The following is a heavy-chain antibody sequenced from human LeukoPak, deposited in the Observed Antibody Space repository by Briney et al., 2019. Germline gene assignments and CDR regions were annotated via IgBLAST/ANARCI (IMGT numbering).Heavy chain of an antibody. CDR2: IVVGSGNT. V-gene: IGHV1-58*01. D-gene: IGHD2-15*01. J-gene: IGHJ4*02. CDR3: ARSIGYCSGGSCYPPFSH. CDR1: GFTFTSSA. Sequence: SVKVSCTASGFTFTSSAVQWVRQARGQRLEWIGWIVVGSGNTNYAQKFQERVTITRDMSTSTAYMELSSLRSEDTAVYYCARSIGYCSGGSCYPPFSHWGQGTLVTVSS.